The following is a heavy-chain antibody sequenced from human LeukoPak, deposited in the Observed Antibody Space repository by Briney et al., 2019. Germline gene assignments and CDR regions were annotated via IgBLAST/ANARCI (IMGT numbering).Heavy chain of an antibody. J-gene: IGHJ4*02. V-gene: IGHV3-30*02. CDR1: GFTFSSYG. CDR3: VKESSRGDY. CDR2: VHYDEKYK. Sequence: PGGSLRLSCAASGFTFSSYGMHWVRQAPGMGLEWVSFVHYDEKYKYYADFVKGRFITSRDNSKNTLYLQMNSLRVDDTGVYYCVKESSRGDYWGQGTLVTVSS. D-gene: IGHD2-2*01.